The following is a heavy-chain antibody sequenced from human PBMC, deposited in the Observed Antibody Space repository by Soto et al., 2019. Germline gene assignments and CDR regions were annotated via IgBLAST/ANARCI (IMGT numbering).Heavy chain of an antibody. CDR2: IYYSGST. CDR1: GGSISSSSYY. CDR3: ARPLAAAGTNWFDP. J-gene: IGHJ5*02. D-gene: IGHD6-13*01. V-gene: IGHV4-39*01. Sequence: QLQLQESGPGLVKPSETLSLTCTVSGGSISSSSYYWGWIRQPPGKGLEWIGSIYYSGSTYYNPSLKSRVTISVDTSKNQSSLKLSSVTAADTAVYYCARPLAAAGTNWFDPWGQGTLVTVSS.